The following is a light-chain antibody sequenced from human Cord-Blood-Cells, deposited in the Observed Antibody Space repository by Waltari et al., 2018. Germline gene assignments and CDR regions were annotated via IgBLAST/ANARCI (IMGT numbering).Light chain of an antibody. CDR2: AAS. V-gene: IGKV1-39*01. J-gene: IGKJ5*01. CDR3: QQSYSTS. CDR1: QSISSY. Sequence: DIQMTQSPSSLSASVGDRVTITCPASQSISSYLNWYQQKPGKAPKLLIYAASSLQSGVPSRFSGSGSGTDFTLTISSLQPEDFATYYCQQSYSTSFGQGTRLEIK.